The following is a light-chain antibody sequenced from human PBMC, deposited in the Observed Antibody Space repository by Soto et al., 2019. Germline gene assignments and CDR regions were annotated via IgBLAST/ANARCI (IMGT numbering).Light chain of an antibody. V-gene: IGKV3-15*01. CDR2: GAS. Sequence: EIVRTQSPATLSVSPRERATLSCSAVQSVATNLAWYQQRPGQAPRLLIYGASKRAIGLPARFSGSGSGTEFTLTITSLQSEDFAVYYCQQYNNWPQTFGQGTKVDI. CDR3: QQYNNWPQT. J-gene: IGKJ1*01. CDR1: QSVATN.